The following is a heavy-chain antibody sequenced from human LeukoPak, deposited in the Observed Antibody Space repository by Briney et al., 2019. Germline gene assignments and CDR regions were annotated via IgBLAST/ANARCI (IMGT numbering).Heavy chain of an antibody. V-gene: IGHV4-61*03. CDR2: IYYSGNT. CDR1: GGSVSSGSYY. D-gene: IGHD5-24*01. Sequence: PSESLSLTCTVSGGSVSSGSYYWSWIRQPPGKGLEWIGYIYYSGNTDYSPSLKSRVTISVDTSKNHFSLKLSSVTAAETAVYYCARIPFGRDAYKRSDSWGQGTLVTVSS. J-gene: IGHJ4*02. CDR3: ARIPFGRDAYKRSDS.